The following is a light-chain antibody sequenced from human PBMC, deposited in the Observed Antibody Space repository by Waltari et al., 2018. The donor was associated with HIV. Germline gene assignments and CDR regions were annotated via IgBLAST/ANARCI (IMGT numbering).Light chain of an antibody. V-gene: IGLV1-40*01. CDR1: SSNIGAGYD. CDR3: QSYDSSLSVWV. Sequence: QSVLTQPPSVSGAPGQRVTISCTGSSSNIGAGYDVPWYQQIPGTAPKLLIYGNSHRPSGVPDRFSGSKSGTSASLAITGLKAEDEADYYCQSYDSSLSVWVFGGGTKLTVL. CDR2: GNS. J-gene: IGLJ3*02.